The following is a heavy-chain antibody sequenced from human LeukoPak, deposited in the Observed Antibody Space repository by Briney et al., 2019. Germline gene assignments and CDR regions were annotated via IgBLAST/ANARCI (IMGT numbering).Heavy chain of an antibody. V-gene: IGHV4-34*01. Sequence: SETLSLTCAVYGGSFSGYYWSWIRQPPGKGLEWIGEINHSGSTNYNPSLKGRVTISVDTSKNQFSLKLSSVTAADTAVYYCAARRPRYCSSTSCRSGFDYWGQGTLVTVSS. J-gene: IGHJ4*02. CDR3: AARRPRYCSSTSCRSGFDY. D-gene: IGHD2-2*01. CDR1: GGSFSGYY. CDR2: INHSGST.